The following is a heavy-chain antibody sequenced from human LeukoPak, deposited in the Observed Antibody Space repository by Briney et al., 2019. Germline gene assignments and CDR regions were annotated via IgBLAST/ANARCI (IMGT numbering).Heavy chain of an antibody. D-gene: IGHD2-21*01. CDR2: ITSSSSVK. CDR3: ARDHVDGGGGYSRRGDY. CDR1: GFSFSNHN. V-gene: IGHV3-48*01. Sequence: PGGSLRLSCIASGFSFSNHNMNWVRQAPGKGLEWISYITSSSSVKQYADYVKGRFTVSRDNAKNSLYLQINSLRAEDTAIYYCARDHVDGGGGYSRRGDYWGQGTLVTVSS. J-gene: IGHJ4*02.